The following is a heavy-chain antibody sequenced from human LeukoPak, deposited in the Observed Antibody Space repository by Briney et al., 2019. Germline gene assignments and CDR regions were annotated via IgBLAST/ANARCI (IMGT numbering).Heavy chain of an antibody. CDR2: IYTSGST. Sequence: PSETLSLTCTVSGGPISSYYWSWIRQPAGKGLEWIGRIYTSGSTNYNPSLKSRVTMSVDTSKNQFSLKLSSVTTADTAVYYCAREKRQQLSRGYGMDVWGQGTTVTVSS. J-gene: IGHJ6*02. CDR1: GGPISSYY. V-gene: IGHV4-4*07. CDR3: AREKRQQLSRGYGMDV. D-gene: IGHD6-13*01.